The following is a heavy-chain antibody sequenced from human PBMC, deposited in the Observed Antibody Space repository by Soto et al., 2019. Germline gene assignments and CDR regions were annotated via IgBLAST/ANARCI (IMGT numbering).Heavy chain of an antibody. CDR3: ARAGDNWNDIDY. V-gene: IGHV4-30-2*01. CDR2: IYHSGST. Sequence: SSETLSLTCAVSGGSISSGGYSWSWIRQPPGKGLEWIGYIYHSGSTYYNPSLKSRVTISVDRSKNQFSLKLSSVTAADTAVYYCARAGDNWNDIDYWGQRTLVTVST. J-gene: IGHJ4*02. D-gene: IGHD1-1*01. CDR1: GGSISSGGYS.